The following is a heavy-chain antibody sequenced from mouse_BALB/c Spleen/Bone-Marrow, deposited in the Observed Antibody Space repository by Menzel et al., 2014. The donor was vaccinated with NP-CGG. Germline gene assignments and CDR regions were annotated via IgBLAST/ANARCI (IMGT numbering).Heavy chain of an antibody. CDR2: ISYSGST. V-gene: IGHV3-2*02. Sequence: DVQLVESGPGLVKPSQSLSLTCTVTGYSITSDYAWNWIRQFPGNKLEWMGYISYSGSTSYNPSLKSRISITRDTSKNQFFLQLNSVTTEDTATYYCARQRELGRCYFDYWGQGTTLTVSS. CDR3: ARQRELGRCYFDY. J-gene: IGHJ2*01. CDR1: GYSITSDYA. D-gene: IGHD4-1*01.